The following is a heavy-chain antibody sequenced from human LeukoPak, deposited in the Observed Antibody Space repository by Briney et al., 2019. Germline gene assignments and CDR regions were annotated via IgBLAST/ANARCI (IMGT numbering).Heavy chain of an antibody. CDR2: TYYRSKWYN. Sequence: SQTLSLTCALSGDSVSSNSGAWNWIRQSPSRGLEWLGRTYYRSKWYNDYAVSVKSRITINPDTSKNQSSLHLNSVTPEDTAVYYCSRGASMDVWGKGTTVTVSS. V-gene: IGHV6-1*01. CDR1: GDSVSSNSGA. J-gene: IGHJ6*03. CDR3: SRGASMDV.